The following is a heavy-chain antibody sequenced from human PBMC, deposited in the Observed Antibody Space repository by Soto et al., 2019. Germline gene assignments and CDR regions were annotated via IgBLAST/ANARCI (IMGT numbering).Heavy chain of an antibody. CDR3: ARDSGGLRLGESSLYGEKNSFDV. J-gene: IGHJ3*01. D-gene: IGHD3-16*02. CDR2: INYSGST. Sequence: QAQLQAWGAGLLRPSETLSLTCGVSDESFSGYYWSWIRQPPGKGLEWIGEINYSGSTKFNPSLKIRGTLSIETSKDQFSLRLSSVTAADTAVYYCARDSGGLRLGESSLYGEKNSFDVWDQETLVTVSS. V-gene: IGHV4-34*01. CDR1: DESFSGYY.